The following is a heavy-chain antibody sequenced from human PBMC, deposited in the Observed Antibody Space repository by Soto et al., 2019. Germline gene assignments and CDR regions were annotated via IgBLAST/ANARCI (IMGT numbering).Heavy chain of an antibody. V-gene: IGHV4-34*01. CDR3: VGFCSSTSCTDY. CDR2: INHSGST. J-gene: IGHJ4*02. CDR1: GGSFSGYY. Sequence: HVQLQQWGAGLLKPSGTLSLTCAVYGGSFSGYYWSWIRQPPGKGLEWIGEINHSGSTNSNPSLKSRVTISVDTSKNQFSLKLSSVTAADTAVYYCVGFCSSTSCTDYWGQGTLVTVSS. D-gene: IGHD2-2*01.